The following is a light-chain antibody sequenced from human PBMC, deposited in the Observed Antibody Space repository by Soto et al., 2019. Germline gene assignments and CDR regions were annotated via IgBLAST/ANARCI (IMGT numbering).Light chain of an antibody. V-gene: IGKV3-15*01. CDR1: QSVRNN. J-gene: IGKJ1*01. Sequence: IVMTQSPGTLSVSPRERATLSCRASQSVRNNLAWYQQKLGQAPRLLFYGPSTRATGVPARFSGSGTGTEFTLTISSLQSEDVAVYYCQQYNNWPWTFGQGTKVEIK. CDR2: GPS. CDR3: QQYNNWPWT.